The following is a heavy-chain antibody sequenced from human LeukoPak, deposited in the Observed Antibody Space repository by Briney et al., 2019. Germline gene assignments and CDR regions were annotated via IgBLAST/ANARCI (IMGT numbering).Heavy chain of an antibody. CDR2: ISYDGSNK. CDR1: GFTFTSYG. Sequence: PGKSLRLSCAASGFTFTSYGMHWVRRAPGKGLEWVAVISYDGSNKYYIDSVKGRFTISRDNSKNTLYLQMNSLRAEDTAVYYCARGENSKTYPVSGYWGQGTLVTVSS. D-gene: IGHD2/OR15-2a*01. J-gene: IGHJ4*02. CDR3: ARGENSKTYPVSGY. V-gene: IGHV3-30*03.